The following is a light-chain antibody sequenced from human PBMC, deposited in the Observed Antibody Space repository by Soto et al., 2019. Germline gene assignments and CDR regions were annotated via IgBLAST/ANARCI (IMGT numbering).Light chain of an antibody. CDR3: QQRSNWLT. CDR1: QSVSGY. J-gene: IGKJ4*01. Sequence: EIVLTQSPATLSLSPGERATLSCRASQSVSGYLAWYQQKPGQANRLLIYDASNKATGIPARCSGSGSGTDFTLTSSSLEPEDFAVYYCQQRSNWLTFGGRTKVEIK. CDR2: DAS. V-gene: IGKV3-11*01.